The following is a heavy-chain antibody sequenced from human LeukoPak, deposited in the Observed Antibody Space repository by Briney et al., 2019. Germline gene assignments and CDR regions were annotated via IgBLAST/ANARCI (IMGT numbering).Heavy chain of an antibody. J-gene: IGHJ5*02. Sequence: PSETLSLTCTVSGGSISSYYWSWIRQSLGKGLEWIGYIYYDGSTNYNPSLRGRVTISVDTSKNQFSPKLSSVTAADTAVYYCAAQQYSSSWYDPNWFDPWGQGTLVTVSS. CDR2: IYYDGST. D-gene: IGHD6-13*01. V-gene: IGHV4-59*12. CDR1: GGSISSYY. CDR3: AAQQYSSSWYDPNWFDP.